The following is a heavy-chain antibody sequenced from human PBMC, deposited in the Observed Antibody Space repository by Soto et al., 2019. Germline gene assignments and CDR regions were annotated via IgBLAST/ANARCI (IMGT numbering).Heavy chain of an antibody. D-gene: IGHD2-15*01. V-gene: IGHV4-31*03. J-gene: IGHJ6*02. Sequence: NPSETLSLTCTVSGGSISSGGYYWSWIRQHPGKGLEWIGYIYYSGSTYYNPSLKSRVTISVDTSKNQFSLKLSSVTAADTAVYYCARDGGSRIGYCSGGSCYPPYGMDVWGQGTTVTVSS. CDR1: GGSISSGGYY. CDR3: ARDGGSRIGYCSGGSCYPPYGMDV. CDR2: IYYSGST.